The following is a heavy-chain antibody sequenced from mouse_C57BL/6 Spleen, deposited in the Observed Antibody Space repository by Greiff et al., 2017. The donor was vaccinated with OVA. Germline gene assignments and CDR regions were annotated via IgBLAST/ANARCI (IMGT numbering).Heavy chain of an antibody. CDR1: GYAFSSYW. V-gene: IGHV1-80*01. CDR2: IYPGDGDT. J-gene: IGHJ3*01. Sequence: QVQLKQSGAELVKPGASVKISCKASGYAFSSYWMNWVKQRPGKGLEWIGQIYPGDGDTNYNGKFKGKATLTADKSSSTAYMQLSSLTSEDSAVYFCARGGYGAWFAYWGQGTLVTVSA. CDR3: ARGGYGAWFAY. D-gene: IGHD3-1*01.